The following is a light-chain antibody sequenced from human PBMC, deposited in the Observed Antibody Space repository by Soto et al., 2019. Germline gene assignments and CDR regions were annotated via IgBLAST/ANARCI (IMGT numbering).Light chain of an antibody. CDR3: QQTYSNLWT. J-gene: IGKJ1*01. CDR1: QTISRY. Sequence: DIQLTQSPASLSASVGDGVTITCRASQTISRYLNWYQQKPGTAPKLLIYASSTFQSGVPARFSGHGSGTDFTLTISSLQPEDFAHYYCQQTYSNLWTFGQGTRVEVK. V-gene: IGKV1-39*01. CDR2: ASS.